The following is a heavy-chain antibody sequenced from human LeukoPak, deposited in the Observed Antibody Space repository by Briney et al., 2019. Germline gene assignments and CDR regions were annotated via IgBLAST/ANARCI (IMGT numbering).Heavy chain of an antibody. CDR3: AEQVEVAGIDY. CDR1: GFTFSDFD. D-gene: IGHD6-19*01. CDR2: ISHSGIST. V-gene: IGHV3-23*01. Sequence: GGSLRLSCAASGFTFSDFDMNWVRQAPGKGPEWVSHISHSGISTYYADSVKGRFTVSRDNSKNTLYLQMNSLRAEDTALYYCAEQVEVAGIDYWGQGTLVTVSS. J-gene: IGHJ4*02.